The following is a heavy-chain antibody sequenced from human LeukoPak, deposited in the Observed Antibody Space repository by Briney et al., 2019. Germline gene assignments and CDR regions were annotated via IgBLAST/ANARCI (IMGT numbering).Heavy chain of an antibody. CDR3: AKGLDGSGSHSPLDY. Sequence: PGGSLRLSCAASGLTFSTYAMHWVRQAPGKGLEWVSSISGSGDYKYYADSVKGRFTVSRDNSKNTLYLQMNSLRAEDTALYYCAKGLDGSGSHSPLDYWGQGTLLTVSS. V-gene: IGHV3-23*01. J-gene: IGHJ4*02. CDR2: ISGSGDYK. D-gene: IGHD3-10*01. CDR1: GLTFSTYA.